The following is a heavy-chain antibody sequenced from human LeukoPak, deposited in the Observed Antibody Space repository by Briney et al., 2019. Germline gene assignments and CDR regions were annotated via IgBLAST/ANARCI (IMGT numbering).Heavy chain of an antibody. CDR2: INPNSGGT. CDR1: AYTFTGYY. J-gene: IGHJ4*02. V-gene: IGHV1-2*02. Sequence: GASVKVSCKASAYTFTGYYMHWLRQAPGQGLDWMGWINPNSGGTNYAQNFQGRVTMTGDTSISTAYMELSRLRSDDTAVYYCARDRGSSWYVDYWGQGTLVTVSS. D-gene: IGHD6-13*01. CDR3: ARDRGSSWYVDY.